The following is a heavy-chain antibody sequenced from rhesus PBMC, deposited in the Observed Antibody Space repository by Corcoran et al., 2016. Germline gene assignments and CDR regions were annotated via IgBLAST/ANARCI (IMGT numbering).Heavy chain of an antibody. D-gene: IGHD4-23*01. Sequence: QVQLQESGPGLVKPSETLSLTCAVSGYSISSNYWSWIRQPPGKGLEWIGYIYGSSGSTYSHPSLKSRVTISTDTSKNQFSLKLSSVTAADTAVYYCARERNTGGLDSWGQGVVVTVSS. J-gene: IGHJ6*01. CDR1: GYSISSNY. V-gene: IGHV4-147*01. CDR2: IYGSSGST. CDR3: ARERNTGGLDS.